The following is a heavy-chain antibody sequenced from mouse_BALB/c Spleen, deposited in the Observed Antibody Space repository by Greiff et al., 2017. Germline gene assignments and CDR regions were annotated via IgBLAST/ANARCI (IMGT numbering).Heavy chain of an antibody. J-gene: IGHJ4*01. D-gene: IGHD2-1*01. Sequence: EVQGVESGGGLVKPGGSLKLSCAASGFTFSSYAMSWVRQTPEKRLEWVASISSGGSTYYPDSVKGRFTISRDNARNILYLQMSSLRSEDTAMYYCARGSGNPYYYAMDYWGQGTSVTVSS. CDR1: GFTFSSYA. V-gene: IGHV5-6-5*01. CDR3: ARGSGNPYYYAMDY. CDR2: ISSGGST.